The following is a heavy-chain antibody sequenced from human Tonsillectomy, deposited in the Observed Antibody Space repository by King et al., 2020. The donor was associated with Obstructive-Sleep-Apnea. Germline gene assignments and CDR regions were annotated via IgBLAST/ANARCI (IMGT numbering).Heavy chain of an antibody. CDR3: LAYDLVQGGFDY. D-gene: IGHD2-8*02. J-gene: IGHJ4*02. CDR1: GFTLSNYA. Sequence: VQLVESGGGVVQPGRSLRLSCAASGFTLSNYALHWVRQAPGKGLEWVASISYDGSNKYLADSVKGRFTISRDNSKNTVYLQMDSLRAEDTAVFYCLAYDLVQGGFDYWGQGTLVTVTA. V-gene: IGHV3-30*03. CDR2: ISYDGSNK.